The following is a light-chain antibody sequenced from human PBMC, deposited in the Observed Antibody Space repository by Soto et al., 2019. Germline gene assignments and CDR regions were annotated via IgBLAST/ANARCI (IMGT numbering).Light chain of an antibody. V-gene: IGKV1-39*01. Sequence: DIQMTQSPSPLSASVGDRVTITCRASQSISTYLNWYQQKPGKAPKLLIYGASSLQSGVPSRFSGSGSGTDFTLTISSLQPEDFAIYYCQQYKNWPRTFGQGTKVDIK. CDR1: QSISTY. CDR3: QQYKNWPRT. J-gene: IGKJ1*01. CDR2: GAS.